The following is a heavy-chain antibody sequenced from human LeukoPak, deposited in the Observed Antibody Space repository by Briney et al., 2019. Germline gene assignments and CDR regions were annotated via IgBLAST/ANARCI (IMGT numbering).Heavy chain of an antibody. J-gene: IGHJ3*02. CDR2: IIPIFGTA. D-gene: IGHD2-2*01. Sequence: SVKVSCKASGGTFSSYAISWVRQAPGQGLEWMGGIIPIFGTANYAQKFQGRVTITTGESTSTAYMELSSLRSEDTAVYYCAGELLGYCSSTSCPGAFDIWGQGTMVTVSS. CDR1: GGTFSSYA. V-gene: IGHV1-69*05. CDR3: AGELLGYCSSTSCPGAFDI.